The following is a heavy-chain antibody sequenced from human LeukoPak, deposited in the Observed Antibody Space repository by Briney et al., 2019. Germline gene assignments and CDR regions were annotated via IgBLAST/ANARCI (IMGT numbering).Heavy chain of an antibody. CDR2: ISYDGGNK. CDR1: GVTFSSYV. V-gene: IGHV3-30*18. Sequence: GGSLRLSCADSGVTFSSYVMCSGRQTPHRGVEYVAVISYDGGNKYYADSVRSRVTISRDNSKNTRYLQMKRLRAEDTAVYYCAKDHIGFYASYTYGYSPPDYWGQGTLVTVSS. CDR3: AKDHIGFYASYTYGYSPPDY. D-gene: IGHD5-18*01. J-gene: IGHJ4*02.